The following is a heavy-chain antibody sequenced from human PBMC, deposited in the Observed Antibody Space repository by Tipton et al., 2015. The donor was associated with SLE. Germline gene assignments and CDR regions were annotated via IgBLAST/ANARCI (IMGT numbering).Heavy chain of an antibody. CDR3: ARDYYGSHWYFEL. D-gene: IGHD3-10*01. Sequence: SLRLSCAASGFTFSSYGMPWVRQAPGKGLEWVAVIWYDGSNKYYADSVKGLFTISRDNSKNTLYLQMNSLRAEDTAVYYCARDYYGSHWYFELWGRGTLVTVSA. CDR1: GFTFSSYG. V-gene: IGHV3-33*01. CDR2: IWYDGSNK. J-gene: IGHJ2*01.